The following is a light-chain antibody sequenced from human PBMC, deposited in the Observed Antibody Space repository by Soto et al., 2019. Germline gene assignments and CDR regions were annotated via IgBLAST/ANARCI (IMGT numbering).Light chain of an antibody. CDR3: QQYDDVPPT. CDR1: QSISNW. J-gene: IGKJ3*01. Sequence: DIQMTQSPSTLSASVGDRVTITCRASQSISNWLAWYQQKPGKAPNLLIYAASSLQSGVPSRFSGSGSGTEFTLTITSLQADDFATYYCQQYDDVPPTFGPGTKVDFK. CDR2: AAS. V-gene: IGKV1-5*01.